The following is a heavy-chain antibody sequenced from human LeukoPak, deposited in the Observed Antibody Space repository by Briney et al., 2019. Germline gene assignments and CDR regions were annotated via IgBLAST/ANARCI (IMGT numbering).Heavy chain of an antibody. CDR3: ARNPPGSLDC. D-gene: IGHD3-10*01. CDR1: GFTFSSYA. CDR2: ISYDGSNK. Sequence: PGGSLRLSCAASGFTFSSYAMHWVRQAPGKGLEWVAVISYDGSNKYYADSVKGRFTISRDNTKNTLYLQMDSLRVEDTAVYYCARNPPGSLDCWGQGTLVTVSS. V-gene: IGHV3-30-3*01. J-gene: IGHJ4*02.